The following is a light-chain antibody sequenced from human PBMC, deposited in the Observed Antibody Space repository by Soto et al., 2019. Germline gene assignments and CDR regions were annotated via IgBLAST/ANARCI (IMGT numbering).Light chain of an antibody. J-gene: IGKJ2*01. V-gene: IGKV3-15*01. Sequence: EIVMTQSPATLSVSPGERATLSCRASQSVSSNLAWYQQKPGQAPRLLIYGASTRATGIPARFSGSGSGTEFTLTIIRLPAEDFAVYDCQQYNNWPQTFGQGTKLEIK. CDR3: QQYNNWPQT. CDR1: QSVSSN. CDR2: GAS.